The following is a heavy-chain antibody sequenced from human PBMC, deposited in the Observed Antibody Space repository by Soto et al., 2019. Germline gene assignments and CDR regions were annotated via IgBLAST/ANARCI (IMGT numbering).Heavy chain of an antibody. CDR1: GFSLSTSGVG. J-gene: IGHJ4*02. V-gene: IGHV2-5*02. CDR2: IYWDDDK. D-gene: IGHD6-13*01. Sequence: QITLKESGPTLVKPTQTLTLTCTFSGFSLSTSGVGVGWIRQPPGKALEWLALIYWDDDKRYSPSLKSRLTTTKDXXKXQVXLTSTSMDPVDTATSYRAPSGPIPPSSSSWFPFDYWGQGTLVTVSS. CDR3: APSGPIPPSSSSWFPFDY.